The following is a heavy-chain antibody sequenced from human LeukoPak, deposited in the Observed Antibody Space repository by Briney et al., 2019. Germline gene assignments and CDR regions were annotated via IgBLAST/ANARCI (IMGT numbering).Heavy chain of an antibody. D-gene: IGHD3-22*01. Sequence: GGSLRLSCAASGFTLSSYWMHWVRQVPGKGLVWVSRINSDGSRTEYADSVKGRFTISRDNAKNTLYMQINSLRAEDTAVYYCASGAYYHDFWGQGTLVTVSS. CDR2: INSDGSRT. J-gene: IGHJ4*02. CDR1: GFTLSSYW. CDR3: ASGAYYHDF. V-gene: IGHV3-74*03.